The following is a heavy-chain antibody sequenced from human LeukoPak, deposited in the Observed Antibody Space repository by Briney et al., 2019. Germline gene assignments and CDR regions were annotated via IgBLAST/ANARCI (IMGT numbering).Heavy chain of an antibody. V-gene: IGHV3-7*01. CDR3: ARDSAGNDY. J-gene: IGHJ4*02. CDR1: GFTFSTYW. D-gene: IGHD6-13*01. CDR2: IKQDGSEK. Sequence: GGSLRLSCAASGFTFSTYWMSWVRQAPGKGLEWVANIKQDGSEKYYVDSVKCRFTISKGNPKNSLYLQMNSLRAEDTAMYYCARDSAGNDYWGQGTLVTVSS.